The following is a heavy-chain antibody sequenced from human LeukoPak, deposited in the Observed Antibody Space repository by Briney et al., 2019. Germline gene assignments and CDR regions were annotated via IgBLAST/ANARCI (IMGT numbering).Heavy chain of an antibody. J-gene: IGHJ6*03. CDR2: IFYDGDT. Sequence: PSDTLSLTCTVSGGSISSDDYYWGWIRQPPGKGLEWIGTIFYDGDTYYSPSLKSRVTVSVDTSKNQFSLKLSSVTAADTAVYYCARQISDDYHYCYMDVWGKGTTVTVSS. D-gene: IGHD4/OR15-4a*01. CDR1: GGSISSDDYY. V-gene: IGHV4-39*01. CDR3: ARQISDDYHYCYMDV.